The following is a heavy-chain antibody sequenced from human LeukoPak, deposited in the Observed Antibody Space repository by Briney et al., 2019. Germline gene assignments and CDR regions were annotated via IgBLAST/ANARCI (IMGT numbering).Heavy chain of an antibody. V-gene: IGHV1-18*01. CDR2: ISAYNGNT. Sequence: ASVKVSCKASGYTFTIYGISWVRQAPGQGLEWMGWISAYNGNTNYAQKLQGRVTMTTDTSTSTAYMELRSLRSDDTAVYYCARGSSSWFSPSDAFDIWGQGTMVTVSS. CDR3: ARGSSSWFSPSDAFDI. D-gene: IGHD6-13*01. J-gene: IGHJ3*02. CDR1: GYTFTIYG.